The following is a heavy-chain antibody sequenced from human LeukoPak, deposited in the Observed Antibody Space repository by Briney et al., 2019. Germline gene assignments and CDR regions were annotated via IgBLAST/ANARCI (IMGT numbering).Heavy chain of an antibody. CDR1: GFTFSGYE. CDR3: ASSIIVVPAATIDEI. CDR2: ISSSGSTI. Sequence: GGSLRLSCAASGFTFSGYEMNWVRQAPGKGLEWVSYISSSGSTIYYADSVKGRFTISRDNAKNSLYLQMNSLRAEDTAVYYCASSIIVVPAATIDEIWGQGTLVTVSS. D-gene: IGHD2-2*01. J-gene: IGHJ4*02. V-gene: IGHV3-48*03.